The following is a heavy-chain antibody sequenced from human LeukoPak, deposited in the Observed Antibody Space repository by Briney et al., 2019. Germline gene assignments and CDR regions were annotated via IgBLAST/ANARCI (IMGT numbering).Heavy chain of an antibody. V-gene: IGHV3-30*04. CDR3: ARDRGRDGYNYPFDY. Sequence: AGRSLRLSCAASGFTFSSYVMHWVRQAPGKGLEWVAIISYDGSNEYYADSVKGRFTISRDNSKNTLHLQMNSLRAEDTAVYYCARDRGRDGYNYPFDYWGQGTLVTVSS. D-gene: IGHD5-24*01. J-gene: IGHJ4*02. CDR2: ISYDGSNE. CDR1: GFTFSSYV.